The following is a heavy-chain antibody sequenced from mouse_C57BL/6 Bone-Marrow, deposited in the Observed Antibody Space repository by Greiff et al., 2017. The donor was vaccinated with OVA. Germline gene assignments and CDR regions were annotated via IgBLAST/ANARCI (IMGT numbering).Heavy chain of an antibody. CDR1: GFTFSSYG. V-gene: IGHV5-6*02. J-gene: IGHJ4*01. CDR3: ARRDGSSPYAMDY. D-gene: IGHD1-1*01. Sequence: EVKLVESGGDLVKPGGSLKLSCAASGFTFSSYGMSWVRQTPDKRLEWVATISSGGSYTYYPDSVKGRFTISRDNAKNTLYLQMSSLKSEDTAMYYCARRDGSSPYAMDYWGQGTSVTVSS. CDR2: ISSGGSYT.